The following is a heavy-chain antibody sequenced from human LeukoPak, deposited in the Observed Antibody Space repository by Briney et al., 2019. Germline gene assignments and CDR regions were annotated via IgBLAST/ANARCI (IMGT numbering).Heavy chain of an antibody. CDR3: AKWPYYYDSSGYPRDY. J-gene: IGHJ4*02. V-gene: IGHV3-30*18. CDR2: ISYDGSNK. D-gene: IGHD3-22*01. CDR1: GFTFSSYG. Sequence: GGSPRLSCAASGFTFSSYGMHWVRQAPGKGLEWVAVISYDGSNKYYADSVKGRFTISRDNSKNTLYLQMNSLRAEDTAVYYCAKWPYYYDSSGYPRDYWGQGTLVTVSS.